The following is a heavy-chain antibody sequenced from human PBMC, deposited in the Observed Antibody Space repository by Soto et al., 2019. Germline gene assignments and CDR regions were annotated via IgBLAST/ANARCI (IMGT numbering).Heavy chain of an antibody. CDR3: ATSYGSGYRAFDY. D-gene: IGHD3-10*01. Sequence: QVQLVQSGAEVKRPGSPVKVSCKASGDTFAFHSINWVRQAPGLGLEWMGRINPILSMSNYAQRFQGRVTMTADKSTSTAYMVLSSLRSEDTAIYYCATSYGSGYRAFDYWGQGALVTVSS. CDR2: INPILSMS. J-gene: IGHJ4*02. CDR1: GDTFAFHS. V-gene: IGHV1-69*02.